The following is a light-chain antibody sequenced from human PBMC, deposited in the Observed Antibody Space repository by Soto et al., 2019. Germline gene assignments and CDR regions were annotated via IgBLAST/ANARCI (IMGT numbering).Light chain of an antibody. Sequence: QSALTQPASVSGSPGQSITISCTGTSSDVGGYNYVSWYQQHPGKAPKLMIYEVSNRPPGVSNRFSGSKSGNTASLTISGLQAEDEADYYCSSYTSSSTLEGYVFGTVTKVTVL. CDR3: SSYTSSSTLEGYV. CDR1: SSDVGGYNY. CDR2: EVS. J-gene: IGLJ1*01. V-gene: IGLV2-14*01.